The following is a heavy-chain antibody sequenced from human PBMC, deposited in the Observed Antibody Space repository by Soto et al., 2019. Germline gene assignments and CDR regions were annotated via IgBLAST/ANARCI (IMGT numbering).Heavy chain of an antibody. CDR1: GYTFTGYY. CDR2: INPNSGGT. CDR3: ARDIGIAVAGPYWYFDL. Sequence: ASVKVSCKSSGYTFTGYYMHWVRQAPGQGLEWMGWINPNSGGTNYAQKFQGWVTMTRDTSISTAYMELSRLRSDDTAVYYCARDIGIAVAGPYWYFDLWGRGTLVTVSS. V-gene: IGHV1-2*04. J-gene: IGHJ2*01. D-gene: IGHD6-19*01.